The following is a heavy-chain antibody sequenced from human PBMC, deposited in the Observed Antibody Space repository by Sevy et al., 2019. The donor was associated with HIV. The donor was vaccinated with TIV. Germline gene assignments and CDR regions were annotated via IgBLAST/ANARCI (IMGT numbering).Heavy chain of an antibody. CDR2: IYYSGST. J-gene: IGHJ4*02. D-gene: IGHD4-17*01. CDR1: GGSVSSGSYY. CDR3: ARAYGDYLTPSFDY. V-gene: IGHV4-61*01. Sequence: SETLSLTCTVSGGSVSSGSYYWSWIRQPPGKGLEWIGYIYYSGSTNYNPYLKSRVTISVDTSKNQFSLKLSSVTAADTAVYYCARAYGDYLTPSFDYWGQGTLVTVSS.